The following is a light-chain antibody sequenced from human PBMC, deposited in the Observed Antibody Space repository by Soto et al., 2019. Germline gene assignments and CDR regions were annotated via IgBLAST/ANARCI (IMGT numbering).Light chain of an antibody. V-gene: IGKV3-15*01. CDR3: QEYNNWRPMT. CDR1: QSVSSN. Sequence: ERALTRSTANLSLAPVARATISCRASQSVSSNLAWYQQKPGQAPRLFIYDASTRATGIPARFSGSGSGTEFTLTISSLQSEYVAVYDSQEYNNWRPMTFGHGTKVDIK. J-gene: IGKJ1*01. CDR2: DAS.